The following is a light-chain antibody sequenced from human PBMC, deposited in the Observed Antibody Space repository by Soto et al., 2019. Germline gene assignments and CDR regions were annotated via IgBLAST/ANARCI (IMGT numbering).Light chain of an antibody. Sequence: DIQMTQSPSSLSASVGDRVTITCRASQGIGNDLAWYQQKPGQAPKLLIYAASTLQSGVPSRFSGSGSGADFTLTISSLQPEDVATYYCQKCNSAPLAFGPGTKVDFK. V-gene: IGKV1-27*01. CDR2: AAS. J-gene: IGKJ3*01. CDR1: QGIGND. CDR3: QKCNSAPLA.